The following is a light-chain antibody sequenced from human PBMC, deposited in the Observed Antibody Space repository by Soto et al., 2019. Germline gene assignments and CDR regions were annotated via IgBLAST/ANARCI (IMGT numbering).Light chain of an antibody. CDR2: GAS. J-gene: IGKJ1*01. V-gene: IGKV3-15*01. CDR3: QQYGSSRRT. CDR1: HSVSSN. Sequence: EIMMTQSPATLSFTRVERATLSCRASHSVSSNLSWYQQKPGQAPRLLIYGASTRATGIPARFSGSGSGTDFTLTISRLQPEDFAVYYCQQYGSSRRTFGQGTKVDIK.